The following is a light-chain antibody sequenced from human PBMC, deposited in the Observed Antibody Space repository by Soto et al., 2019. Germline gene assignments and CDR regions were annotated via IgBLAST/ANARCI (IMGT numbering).Light chain of an antibody. J-gene: IGLJ2*01. CDR3: SSYAGSNNPVV. CDR2: DVS. V-gene: IGLV2-11*01. CDR1: GSDVGGYNY. Sequence: QSALTQPRSVSGSPGQSVTISCTGTGSDVGGYNYVSWYQQHPGKAPKLVIYDVSERPSGVPDRFSGSKSGNTASLTVSGLQAEDEADYYCSSYAGSNNPVVFGGGTKLTVL.